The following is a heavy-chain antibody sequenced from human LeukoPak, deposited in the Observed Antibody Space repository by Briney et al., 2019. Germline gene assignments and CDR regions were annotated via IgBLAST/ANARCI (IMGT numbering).Heavy chain of an antibody. J-gene: IGHJ5*02. V-gene: IGHV1-69*01. CDR1: GGTFISYA. Sequence: SVKVSCKASGGTFISYAISWVRQAPGQGLEWMGGIIPIFGTANYAQKFQGRVTITADESTGTAYMDLSSLRYEDTAVYYCARVVNPTYCSSPRCYWKGWFDPWGQGTLVTVSS. CDR3: ARVVNPTYCSSPRCYWKGWFDP. D-gene: IGHD2-2*01. CDR2: IIPIFGTA.